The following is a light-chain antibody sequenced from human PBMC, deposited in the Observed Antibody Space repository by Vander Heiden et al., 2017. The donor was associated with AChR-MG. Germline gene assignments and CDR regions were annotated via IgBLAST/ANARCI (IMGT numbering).Light chain of an antibody. CDR3: RQALQTPRT. V-gene: IGKV2-28*01. J-gene: IGKJ1*01. Sequence: DIVMTQSPLSLPVTPGEPASISCRSSQSLLHSSGYNFLDWYLQKPGQSPQLLIYLGSNRASGVPDRFSGSGSGTDFTLKISRGEAEDVGVYYCRQALQTPRTFGQGTKVEIK. CDR1: QSLLHSSGYNF. CDR2: LGS.